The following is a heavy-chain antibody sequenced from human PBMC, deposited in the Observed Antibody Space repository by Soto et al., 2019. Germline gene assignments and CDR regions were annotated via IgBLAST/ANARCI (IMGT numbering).Heavy chain of an antibody. CDR2: IKQDGSEK. D-gene: IGHD6-19*01. J-gene: IGHJ4*02. CDR1: GFTFSSYW. V-gene: IGHV3-7*04. Sequence: EVQLVESGGGLVQPGGSLRLSCAASGFTFSSYWMSWVRQAPGKGLEWVANIKQDGSEKYYVDSVKGRFTISRDNAKNSLYLKMNGLRAEDTAVYYCARGSIAVAGPLGYGGQGTLVTVS. CDR3: ARGSIAVAGPLGY.